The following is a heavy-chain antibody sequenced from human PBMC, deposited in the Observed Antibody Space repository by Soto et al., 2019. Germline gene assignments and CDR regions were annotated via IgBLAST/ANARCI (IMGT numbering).Heavy chain of an antibody. CDR3: ARHSYYSNPLRFDP. J-gene: IGHJ5*02. CDR1: ACSITGYY. D-gene: IGHD4-4*01. CDR2: IHYCGST. V-gene: IGHV4-59*08. Sequence: QVQLQESGPGLVQPSETLSLTCTVSACSITGYYWSWIRQPPGKGPEWIGNIHYCGSTNYNPSLKSRVNISVDTSKNQFSRRLSSVTSAESAVYYCARHSYYSNPLRFDPWGQGTLVTVSS.